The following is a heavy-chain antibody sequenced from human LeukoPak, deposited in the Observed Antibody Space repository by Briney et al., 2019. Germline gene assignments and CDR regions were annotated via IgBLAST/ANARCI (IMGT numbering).Heavy chain of an antibody. J-gene: IGHJ4*02. Sequence: SETLSLTCIVSGYSISSGYYWGWMRQPPGKGLEWMGSITHSGIPYYSPSLRSRVTISLDASKNQFSLKLTSVTAADTAVYYCTSLYSSNWYLGDYWGQGALVTVSS. V-gene: IGHV4-38-2*02. CDR1: GYSISSGYY. CDR2: ITHSGIP. D-gene: IGHD6-13*01. CDR3: TSLYSSNWYLGDY.